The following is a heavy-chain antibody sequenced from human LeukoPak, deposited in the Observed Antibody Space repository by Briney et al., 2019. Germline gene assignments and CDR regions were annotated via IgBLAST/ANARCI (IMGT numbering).Heavy chain of an antibody. CDR1: GFTFSSYW. CDR2: LNPDGSST. Sequence: GGSLRLSCAASGFTFSSYWMHWVRQAPGKGLVWVSRLNPDGSSTNYADSVKGRFTISRDNAKKTLYLQMNSLRAEDTAVYYCAKVLPTDTSRDYFDYWGQGTLVTVSS. D-gene: IGHD2-2*02. CDR3: AKVLPTDTSRDYFDY. J-gene: IGHJ4*02. V-gene: IGHV3-74*01.